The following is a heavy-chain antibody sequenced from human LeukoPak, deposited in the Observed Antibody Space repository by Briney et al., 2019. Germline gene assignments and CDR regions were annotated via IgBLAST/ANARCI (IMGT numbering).Heavy chain of an antibody. CDR3: ARVARYDYVWGSYRTVYYFDY. J-gene: IGHJ4*02. Sequence: SETLSLTCAVYGGSFSGYYWSWIRQPPGKGLEWIGEINHSGSTNYNPSLKSRVTISVDTFKNQFSLKLSSVTAADTAVYYCARVARYDYVWGSYRTVYYFDYWDQGTLVTVSS. CDR1: GGSFSGYY. D-gene: IGHD3-16*02. V-gene: IGHV4-34*01. CDR2: INHSGST.